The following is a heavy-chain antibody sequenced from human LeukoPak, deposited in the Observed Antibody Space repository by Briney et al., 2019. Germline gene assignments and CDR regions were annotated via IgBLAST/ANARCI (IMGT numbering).Heavy chain of an antibody. V-gene: IGHV3-73*01. CDR1: GFTFSGSA. J-gene: IGHJ3*02. Sequence: PGGSLRLSCAASGFTFSGSAMHWVRQASGKGLEWVGRIRSKANSYATAYAASVKGRFTISRDDSKNTAYLQMNSLKTEDTAVYYCTRLAYYDFWSGSPDAFDIRGQGTMVTVSS. CDR2: IRSKANSYAT. D-gene: IGHD3-3*01. CDR3: TRLAYYDFWSGSPDAFDI.